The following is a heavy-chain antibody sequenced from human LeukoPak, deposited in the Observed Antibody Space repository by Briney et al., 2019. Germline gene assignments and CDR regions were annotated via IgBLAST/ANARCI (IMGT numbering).Heavy chain of an antibody. D-gene: IGHD6-6*01. CDR2: IRYDGSNK. J-gene: IGHJ4*02. V-gene: IGHV3-30*02. Sequence: GGSLRLSCAASGFTFSSYGMHWVRQAPGKGLEWVAFIRYDGSNKYYADSVKGRITISRDNSKNTLYLQMNSLRAEDTAVYYCAKGPPPGIAALWAYFDYWGQGTLVTVSS. CDR3: AKGPPPGIAALWAYFDY. CDR1: GFTFSSYG.